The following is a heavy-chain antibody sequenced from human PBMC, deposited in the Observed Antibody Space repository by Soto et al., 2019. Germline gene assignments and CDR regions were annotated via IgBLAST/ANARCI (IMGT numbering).Heavy chain of an antibody. CDR3: AEENSGGGGIVPY. Sequence: QVQLVQSGAEVKKPGSSVKVSCKASGGTFSSYTISWVRQAPGQGLEWMGRIIPILGIANYAQKFQGRVTITAEKTSSTAYKGRRRLGPERRGGDFVAEENSGGGGIVPYWGQGTLVTVSS. CDR1: GGTFSSYT. V-gene: IGHV1-69*02. CDR2: IIPILGIA. J-gene: IGHJ4*02. D-gene: IGHD2-2*01.